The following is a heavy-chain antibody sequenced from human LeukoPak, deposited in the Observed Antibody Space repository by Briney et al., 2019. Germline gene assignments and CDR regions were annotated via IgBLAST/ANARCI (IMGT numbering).Heavy chain of an antibody. Sequence: ASVKVSCKASGYTFTGYYMHWVRQAPGQGLEWMGWINTNSGGTNYAQKFQGRVTMTRDTSISTAYMELSRLRSDDTAVYYCARDMRSWIQLWYLDYWGQGTLVTVSA. CDR1: GYTFTGYY. D-gene: IGHD5-18*01. V-gene: IGHV1-2*02. CDR3: ARDMRSWIQLWYLDY. CDR2: INTNSGGT. J-gene: IGHJ4*02.